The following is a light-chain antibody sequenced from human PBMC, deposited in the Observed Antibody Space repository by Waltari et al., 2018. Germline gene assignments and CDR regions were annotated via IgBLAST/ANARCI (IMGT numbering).Light chain of an antibody. Sequence: QSALTQPRSVSGSPGQSVTISCTGTSSDVGGYNYVSWYQQHPGKAPKLMIYDVSKRPPGVPDRFSVSKSGNTASLTISGLQAEDEADYYCCSYAGSYTSRVFGGGTKLTVL. V-gene: IGLV2-11*01. CDR2: DVS. J-gene: IGLJ2*01. CDR1: SSDVGGYNY. CDR3: CSYAGSYTSRV.